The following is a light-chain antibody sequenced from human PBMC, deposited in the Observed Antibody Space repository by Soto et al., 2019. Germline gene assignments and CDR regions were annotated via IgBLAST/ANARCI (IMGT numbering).Light chain of an antibody. CDR3: QQRSNWPRT. CDR2: DAS. CDR1: QSVASY. Sequence: EIVLTQSPVTLSLSPGERATLSCRASQSVASYLAWYQQKPGQPPRLLIYDASNRATGIPARFTGSGSGTDFTLTISSLEPEDFAVYYCQQRSNWPRTFGQGTK. J-gene: IGKJ1*01. V-gene: IGKV3-11*01.